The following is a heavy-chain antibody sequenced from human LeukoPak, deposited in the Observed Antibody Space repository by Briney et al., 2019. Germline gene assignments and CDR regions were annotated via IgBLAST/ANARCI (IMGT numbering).Heavy chain of an antibody. J-gene: IGHJ3*02. Sequence: ASVKVSCKVSGYIFTELSIHWVRQAPGKGLEWMGGFDPEEDKIICAQKFQGRVTMTEDTSTDTAYMDLSSLRSEDTAMYYCAVDLIRIEIGYNSNWGAFDIWGQGTMVTVSS. CDR1: GYIFTELS. D-gene: IGHD6-13*01. CDR2: FDPEEDKI. CDR3: AVDLIRIEIGYNSNWGAFDI. V-gene: IGHV1-24*01.